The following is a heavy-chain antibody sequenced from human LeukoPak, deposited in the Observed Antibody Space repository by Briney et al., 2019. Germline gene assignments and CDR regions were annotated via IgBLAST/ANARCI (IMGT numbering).Heavy chain of an antibody. V-gene: IGHV3-21*01. J-gene: IGHJ4*02. CDR2: ISSSSSYM. CDR1: GFTFSSYS. Sequence: GGSLRLSCAASGFTFSSYSMNWVRQAPGKGLEWVSSISSSSSYMYYADSVKGRFTISRDNAKNSLYLQMNSLRAEDTAVYYCAREMEPVDTAMVTPFFDYWGQGTLVTVSS. CDR3: AREMEPVDTAMVTPFFDY. D-gene: IGHD5-18*01.